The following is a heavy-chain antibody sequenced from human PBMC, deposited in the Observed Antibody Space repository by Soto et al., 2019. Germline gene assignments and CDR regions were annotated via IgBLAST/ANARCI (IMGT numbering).Heavy chain of an antibody. CDR2: INTDKSTL. J-gene: IGHJ4*02. CDR1: GFTFSRYW. D-gene: IGHD3-22*01. CDR3: VRPFSDLDSRPPFDH. Sequence: EVQLVESGGGLVHPGGSLRLSCLASGFTFSRYWMHWVRHAPGKGLVWVSRINTDKSTLTYADSVEGRFTISRDNAKNTLYLQMDSLRAEDTAVYYCVRPFSDLDSRPPFDHWGSGTLVTGSS. V-gene: IGHV3-74*03.